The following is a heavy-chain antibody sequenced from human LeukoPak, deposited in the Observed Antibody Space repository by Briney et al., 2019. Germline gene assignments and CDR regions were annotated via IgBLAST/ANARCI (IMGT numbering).Heavy chain of an antibody. J-gene: IGHJ6*02. D-gene: IGHD5-18*01. CDR3: ASIPRRGYSYGYLSYGMDV. CDR1: GGTFSSYA. V-gene: IGHV1-69*13. Sequence: GASVKVSCKASGGTFSSYAISWVRQAPGQGLEWMGGIIPIFGTANYAQKFQGRVTITADESTSTAYMELSSLRSEDTAVYYCASIPRRGYSYGYLSYGMDVWGQRTTVTVSS. CDR2: IIPIFGTA.